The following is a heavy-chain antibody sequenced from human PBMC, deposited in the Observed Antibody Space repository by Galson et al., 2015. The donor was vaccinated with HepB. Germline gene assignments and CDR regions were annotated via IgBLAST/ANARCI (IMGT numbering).Heavy chain of an antibody. D-gene: IGHD3-16*01. CDR1: GFTFSYFW. Sequence: SLRLSCAASGFTFSYFWRGCGRHAPGKGLEWVAKIKNDGSEEYYVDSVKGRVAISRDNAKNSLYLQMNSLRVEDTAVYFCARVRGFGLAIKGYFDYWGPGALVTVSS. CDR3: ARVRGFGLAIKGYFDY. CDR2: IKNDGSEE. J-gene: IGHJ4*02. V-gene: IGHV3-7*04.